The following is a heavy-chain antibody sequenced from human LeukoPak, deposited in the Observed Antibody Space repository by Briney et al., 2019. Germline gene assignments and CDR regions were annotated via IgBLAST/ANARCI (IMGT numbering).Heavy chain of an antibody. D-gene: IGHD3-3*01. CDR2: ISPNRADT. J-gene: IGHJ3*02. CDR3: ARDRVYDFWTGYYQSNAFDI. V-gene: IGHV1-2*02. Sequence: ASVKVSCKASGYSFSDYYIHWVRQAPGQGLEWMGWISPNRADTNYAQKFQGRVTMTRDTSISTAYMELSRLRSDDTAVYFCARDRVYDFWTGYYQSNAFDIWGQGTMVTVSS. CDR1: GYSFSDYY.